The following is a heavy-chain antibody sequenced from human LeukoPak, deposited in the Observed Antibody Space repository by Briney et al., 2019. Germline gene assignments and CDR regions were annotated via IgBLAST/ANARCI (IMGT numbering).Heavy chain of an antibody. CDR3: ARDSIVRGNIGNDMDV. J-gene: IGHJ6*03. V-gene: IGHV3-11*01. Sequence: GGSLRLSCAASGFTFRDYCMGWVRQAPGKGLEWVAYTNHSGRTMYYADSVKGRFTISRDNAKNSLYLQMNSLRAGDTAVYYCARDSIVRGNIGNDMDVWGKGTTVTVSS. CDR1: GFTFRDYC. CDR2: TNHSGRTM. D-gene: IGHD2-8*01.